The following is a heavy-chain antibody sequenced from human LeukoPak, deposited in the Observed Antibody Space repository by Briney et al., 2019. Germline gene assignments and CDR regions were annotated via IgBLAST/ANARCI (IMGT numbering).Heavy chain of an antibody. V-gene: IGHV1-2*02. CDR2: ISPGTGGT. CDR1: GYTFTDCY. CDR3: ARNYGRTSRYFDY. J-gene: IGHJ4*02. Sequence: ASVKVSCKASGYTFTDCYIHWVRQAPGQGLEWMGWISPGTGGTNYAQNFQGRVTMTRDTSISTAYMELSGLRSDDTALYFCARNYGRTSRYFDYWGQGPLVTVSS. D-gene: IGHD4-23*01.